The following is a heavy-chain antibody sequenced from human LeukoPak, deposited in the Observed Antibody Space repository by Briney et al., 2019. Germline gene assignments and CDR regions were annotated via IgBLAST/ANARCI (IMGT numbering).Heavy chain of an antibody. D-gene: IGHD1-1*01. CDR2: MYYSGSA. CDR3: ARDNEKGAFDI. Sequence: SETLSLTCTVSGVSISSYYWSWIRQPPGKGLEYIAYMYYSGSANYNPSLKSRVTISVDTSKNQFSLKLSSVTAADTAVYYCARDNEKGAFDIWGRGTMVTVSS. J-gene: IGHJ3*02. V-gene: IGHV4-59*01. CDR1: GVSISSYY.